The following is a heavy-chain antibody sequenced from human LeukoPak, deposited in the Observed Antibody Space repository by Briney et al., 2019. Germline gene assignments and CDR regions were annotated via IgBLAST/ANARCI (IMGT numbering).Heavy chain of an antibody. J-gene: IGHJ4*02. V-gene: IGHV3-23*01. Sequence: GGSLRLSCAASGFTFSNFAMSWVRQAPGKGLEWVSGINGRGGSTYYADSVKGRFTISRDNSKNTLYLQMNSLRAEDTAVYYCARADWDTAMIDYWGQGTLVTVSS. CDR2: INGRGGST. D-gene: IGHD5-18*01. CDR3: ARADWDTAMIDY. CDR1: GFTFSNFA.